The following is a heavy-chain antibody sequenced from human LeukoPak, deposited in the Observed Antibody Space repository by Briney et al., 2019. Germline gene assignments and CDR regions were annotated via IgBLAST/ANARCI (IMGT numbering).Heavy chain of an antibody. V-gene: IGHV3-33*01. J-gene: IGHJ4*02. CDR1: GFTFSSYG. CDR2: IWYDGSNK. CDR3: VIAAADYYFDY. D-gene: IGHD6-13*01. Sequence: GGSLRLSCAASGFTFSSYGMHWVREAPGKGLEWVAVIWYDGSNKYYADSVKGRFTISRDNSKNTLYLQMNSLRAEDTAVYYCVIAAADYYFDYWGQGTLVTVSS.